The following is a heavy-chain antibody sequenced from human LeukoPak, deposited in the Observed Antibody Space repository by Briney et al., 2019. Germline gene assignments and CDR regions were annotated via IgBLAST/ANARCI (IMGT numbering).Heavy chain of an antibody. V-gene: IGHV3-30-3*02. J-gene: IGHJ4*02. CDR2: ISYDGSNK. CDR3: AKLSSPLLLWFGELFYFDY. D-gene: IGHD3-10*01. Sequence: HPGGSLRLSCAASGFTFSSYAMHWVRQAPGKGLEWVAVISYDGSNKYYADSVKGRFTISRDNSKNTLYLQMNSLRAEDTAVYYCAKLSSPLLLWFGELFYFDYWGQGTLVTVSS. CDR1: GFTFSSYA.